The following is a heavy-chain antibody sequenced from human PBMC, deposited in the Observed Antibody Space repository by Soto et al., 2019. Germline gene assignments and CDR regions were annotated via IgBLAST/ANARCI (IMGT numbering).Heavy chain of an antibody. J-gene: IGHJ6*02. D-gene: IGHD4-17*01. Sequence: QITLKESGPTLVEPTQTLTLTCTFSGFSLITTGSGVAWIRQPPGKALEWLALIYWDDDKRYSPSLKSRLTITKDTSKNQVGSTMTNMDPVDTGTYFCVHRMTAVTTFGMDVWGQGTAVTVSS. CDR3: VHRMTAVTTFGMDV. V-gene: IGHV2-5*02. CDR2: IYWDDDK. CDR1: GFSLITTGSG.